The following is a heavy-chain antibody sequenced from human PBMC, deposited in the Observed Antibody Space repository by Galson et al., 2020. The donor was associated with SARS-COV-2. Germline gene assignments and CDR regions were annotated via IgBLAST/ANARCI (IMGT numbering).Heavy chain of an antibody. CDR2: ISWNSGSI. V-gene: IGHV3-9*01. CDR3: AKDGYSGSYEGVYYWDY. D-gene: IGHD1-26*01. CDR1: GFTFDDYA. J-gene: IGHJ4*02. Sequence: SLKISCAASGFTFDDYAMHWVRQAPGKGLEWVSGISWNSGSIGYEDSVKGRFTISRDNAKNSLYLQMNSLRAEDTALYYCAKDGYSGSYEGVYYWDYWGQGALVAGSS.